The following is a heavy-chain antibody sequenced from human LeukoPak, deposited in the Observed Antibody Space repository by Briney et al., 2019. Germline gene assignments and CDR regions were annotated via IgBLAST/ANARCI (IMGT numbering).Heavy chain of an antibody. CDR3: ARTGHLELQNWFDP. Sequence: SVKVSCKASGGTFTSHAISWVRQAPGQGLEWMGGVIPIFGSANYAEKFQGRVTIVAVDSTSTVYMDLSSLRPDDTAVYYCARTGHLELQNWFDPWGQGTLVIVSS. CDR1: GGTFTSHA. CDR2: VIPIFGSA. V-gene: IGHV1-69*01. D-gene: IGHD1-1*01. J-gene: IGHJ5*02.